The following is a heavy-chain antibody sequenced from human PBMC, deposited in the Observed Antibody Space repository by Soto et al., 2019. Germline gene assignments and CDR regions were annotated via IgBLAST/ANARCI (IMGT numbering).Heavy chain of an antibody. CDR3: ARDETRYCSGGSCYTGYYYYGMDV. CDR1: GGSISSGDYY. CDR2: IYYSGST. J-gene: IGHJ6*02. V-gene: IGHV4-30-4*01. Sequence: QVQLQESGPGLVKPSQTLSLTCTVSGGSISSGDYYWSWIRQPPGKGLEWIGYIYYSGSTYYNPSLKSRVTISVDTSKNQFSLKLSSVTAADTAVYYCARDETRYCSGGSCYTGYYYYGMDVWGQGTTVTDSS. D-gene: IGHD2-15*01.